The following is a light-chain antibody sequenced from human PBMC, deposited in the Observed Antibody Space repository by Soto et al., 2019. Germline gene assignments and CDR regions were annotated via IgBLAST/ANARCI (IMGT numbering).Light chain of an antibody. CDR1: SSDFGSYNL. J-gene: IGLJ1*01. CDR3: CSYADRSTYV. V-gene: IGLV2-23*01. Sequence: QSVLTQPASVSGSPGQSITISCTGTSSDFGSYNLVSWYQQHPGKAPKLMIYEDSKRPSGVSNRFSGSKSGNTASLTISGLQTEDEADYYCCSYADRSTYVFGTGTKVTVL. CDR2: EDS.